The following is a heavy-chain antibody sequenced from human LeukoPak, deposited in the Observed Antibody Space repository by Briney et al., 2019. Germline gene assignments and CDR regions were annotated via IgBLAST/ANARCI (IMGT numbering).Heavy chain of an antibody. Sequence: PGGSLRLSCAASGFTFSSYWMHWVRHAPGKGLVWVSRVSSDGNSTNYADSVKGRFTISRDNTNNTVYLQMNSLRAEDTAVYYCARDEAGAARYWGQGTLVTVSS. D-gene: IGHD6-6*01. V-gene: IGHV3-74*01. CDR2: VSSDGNST. CDR3: ARDEAGAARY. CDR1: GFTFSSYW. J-gene: IGHJ4*02.